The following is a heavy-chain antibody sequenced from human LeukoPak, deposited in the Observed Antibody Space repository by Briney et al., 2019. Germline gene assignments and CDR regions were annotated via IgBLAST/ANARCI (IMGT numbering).Heavy chain of an antibody. V-gene: IGHV1-8*01. D-gene: IGHD2-2*01. CDR2: MNPNSGNT. CDR3: ARRSIVVVPAAPYGMDV. CDR1: GYTFTSYD. J-gene: IGHJ6*02. Sequence: ASVKVSCKASGYTFTSYDINWVRQATGQGLEWMGWMNPNSGNTGYAQKFQGRVTMTRNTSISTAYMELSSLRSEDTAVYYCARRSIVVVPAAPYGMDVWGQGTTVTVSS.